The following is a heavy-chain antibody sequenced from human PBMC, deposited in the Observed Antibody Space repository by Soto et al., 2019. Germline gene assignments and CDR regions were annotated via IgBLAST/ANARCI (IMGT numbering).Heavy chain of an antibody. V-gene: IGHV4-34*01. CDR3: ARARPPGPYDAFDI. Sequence: SETLSLTCAVYGGSFSGYYWSWIRQPPGKGLEWIGDINHSGSTNYNPSLKSRVTISVDTSKNQFSLKLSSVTAADTAVYYCARARPPGPYDAFDIWGQGTMVTVSS. CDR1: GGSFSGYY. J-gene: IGHJ3*02. CDR2: INHSGST.